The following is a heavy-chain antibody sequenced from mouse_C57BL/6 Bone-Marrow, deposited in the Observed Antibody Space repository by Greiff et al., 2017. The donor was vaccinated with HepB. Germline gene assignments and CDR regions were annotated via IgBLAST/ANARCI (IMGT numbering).Heavy chain of an antibody. V-gene: IGHV1-82*01. D-gene: IGHD3-2*01. CDR3: ARSTARALYAMDY. CDR2: IYPGDGDT. CDR1: GYAFSSSW. J-gene: IGHJ4*01. Sequence: VKLVESGPELVKPGASVKISCKASGYAFSSSWMNWVKQRPGKGLEWIGRIYPGDGDTNYNGKFKGKATLTADKSSSTAYMQLSSLTSEDSAVYFCARSTARALYAMDYWGQGTSVTVSS.